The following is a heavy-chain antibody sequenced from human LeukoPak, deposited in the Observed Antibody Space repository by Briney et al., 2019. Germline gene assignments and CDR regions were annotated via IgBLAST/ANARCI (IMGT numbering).Heavy chain of an antibody. D-gene: IGHD2-2*02. CDR1: GGSISSGGYY. J-gene: IGHJ4*02. CDR2: IYYSGST. CDR3: ARTYCSGTSCYNDY. Sequence: SETLSLTCTVSGGSISSGGYYWSWIRQHPGKGLEWIGYIYYSGSTYYNPSLKSRVTISVDTSKNQFSLKLSSVTAADTAVYYCARTYCSGTSCYNDYWGQGTLVTVSS. V-gene: IGHV4-31*03.